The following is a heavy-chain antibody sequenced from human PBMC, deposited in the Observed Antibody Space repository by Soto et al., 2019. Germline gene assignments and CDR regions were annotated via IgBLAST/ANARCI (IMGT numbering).Heavy chain of an antibody. CDR2: INADNGNT. CDR1: GYTFTSYA. J-gene: IGHJ5*02. V-gene: IGHV1-3*01. D-gene: IGHD3-10*01. Sequence: GASVKVSCKASGYTFTSYAMHWVRQAPGQRLEWMGWINADNGNTKYAQKVQGRVTMTTDTSTSTAYMELRSLRSDDTAVYYCARGVGSGSYYNQYNWFDPWGQGTLVTSPQ. CDR3: ARGVGSGSYYNQYNWFDP.